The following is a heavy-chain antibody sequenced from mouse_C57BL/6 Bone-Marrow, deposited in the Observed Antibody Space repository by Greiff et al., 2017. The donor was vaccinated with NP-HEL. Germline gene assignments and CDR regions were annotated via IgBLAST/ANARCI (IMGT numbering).Heavy chain of an antibody. CDR2: IFPGSGST. CDR1: GYTFTDYY. CDR3: ARNPYYGSSYWYFDV. D-gene: IGHD1-1*01. V-gene: IGHV1-75*01. J-gene: IGHJ1*03. Sequence: VQLQESGPELVKPGASVKISCKASGYTFTDYYINWVKQRPGQGLEWIGWIFPGSGSTYYNEKFKGKATLTVDKSSSTAYMLLSSLTSEDSAVYFCARNPYYGSSYWYFDVWGTGTTVTVSS.